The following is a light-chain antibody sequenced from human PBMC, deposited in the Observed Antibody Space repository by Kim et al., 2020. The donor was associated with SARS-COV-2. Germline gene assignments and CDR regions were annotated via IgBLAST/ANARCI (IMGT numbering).Light chain of an antibody. CDR1: KLGDKY. V-gene: IGLV3-1*01. Sequence: SYELTQPPSVSVSPGQTASITCPGDKLGDKYACWYQQKPGQSPVLVIYQDSKRPSGIPERFSGSNSGNTATLTISGTQAMDEADYYCQAWDSSTVVFVVG. CDR2: QDS. J-gene: IGLJ2*01. CDR3: QAWDSSTVV.